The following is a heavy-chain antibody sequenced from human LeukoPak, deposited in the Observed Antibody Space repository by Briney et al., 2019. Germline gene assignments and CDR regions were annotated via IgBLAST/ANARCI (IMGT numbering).Heavy chain of an antibody. CDR2: IYSGGNT. Sequence: GGSLRLSCAASGFTVSSIYMSWVRRAPGKGLEWVSVIYSGGNTFYADSVKGRFTISRDNSKNTLYLQMNSLRAEDTAVYYCARNNWFDPWGQGTLVTVSS. J-gene: IGHJ5*02. V-gene: IGHV3-53*01. CDR3: ARNNWFDP. CDR1: GFTVSSIY.